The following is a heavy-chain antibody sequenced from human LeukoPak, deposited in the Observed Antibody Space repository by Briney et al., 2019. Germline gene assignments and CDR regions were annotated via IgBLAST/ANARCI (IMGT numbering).Heavy chain of an antibody. Sequence: PSETLSLTCAVYGESFSGYFWNWIRQPPGKGLEWIGEINDSGSTNYNPSLKSRLTMSVDTSKNQFSLTLNSVTAADTAVYYCARMGLEGYCSSTSCDDYWGQGTLVTVSS. CDR3: ARMGLEGYCSSTSCDDY. D-gene: IGHD2-2*01. V-gene: IGHV4-34*01. CDR2: INDSGST. CDR1: GESFSGYF. J-gene: IGHJ4*02.